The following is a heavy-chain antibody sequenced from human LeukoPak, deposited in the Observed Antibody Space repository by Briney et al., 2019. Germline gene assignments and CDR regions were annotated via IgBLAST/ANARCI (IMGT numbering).Heavy chain of an antibody. J-gene: IGHJ1*01. CDR3: ARVPLDDASRHYYPH. CDR1: GYTFTSYG. CDR2: ISAYNGNT. D-gene: IGHD3-10*01. V-gene: IGHV1-18*01. Sequence: ASVKVSCKASGYTFTSYGISWVRQAPGQGLEWMGWISAYNGNTNYAQKLQGRVTMTTDTSASTAYMELNSLSSEDTAVYYCARVPLDDASRHYYPHWGQGTLVTVSS.